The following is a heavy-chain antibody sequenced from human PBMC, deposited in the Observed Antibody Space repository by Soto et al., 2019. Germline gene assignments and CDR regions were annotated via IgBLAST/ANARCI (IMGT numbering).Heavy chain of an antibody. CDR1: GDTFTDYY. CDR2: VNPSGGHT. V-gene: IGHV1-46*01. Sequence: QVQLMQSGAEVKKPGASVKVSCKASGDTFTDYYIHWVRQAPGQGLEWMGTVNPSGGHTTYAVHFLSRATMTRDTSTSTLYMELTTLTSDDTAIYYCARGGHVVVVTAALDYWGKGTLVTVSS. CDR3: ARGGHVVVVTAALDY. D-gene: IGHD2-21*02. J-gene: IGHJ4*02.